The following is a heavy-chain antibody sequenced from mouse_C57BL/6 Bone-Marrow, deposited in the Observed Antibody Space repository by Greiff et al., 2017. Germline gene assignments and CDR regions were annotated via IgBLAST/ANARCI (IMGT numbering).Heavy chain of an antibody. CDR1: GYTFTRYD. J-gene: IGHJ1*03. V-gene: IGHV1-85*01. CDR3: ARDYGSSYWYFDV. Sequence: VQLQASGPELVKPGASVKLSCKASGYTFTRYDINWVKPRPGQGLEWIGWIYPRDGSTKYNEKFKGKATLTVDTSSSTAYMELHSLTSEDSAVYFCARDYGSSYWYFDVWGTGTTVTVSS. CDR2: IYPRDGST. D-gene: IGHD1-1*01.